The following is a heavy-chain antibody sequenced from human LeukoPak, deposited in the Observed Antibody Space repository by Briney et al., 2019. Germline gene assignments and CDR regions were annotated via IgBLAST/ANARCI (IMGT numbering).Heavy chain of an antibody. J-gene: IGHJ4*02. CDR3: ATEMRGSYPFDY. V-gene: IGHV4-39*01. CDR2: IYYSGST. CDR1: GGSISSSSYY. D-gene: IGHD1-26*01. Sequence: SETLSLTCTVSGGSISSSSYYWGWIRQPPGKGLEWIGSIYYSGSTYYNPSLKSRVTTSVDTSKNQFSLKLSSVTAADTAVYYCATEMRGSYPFDYWGQGTLVTVSS.